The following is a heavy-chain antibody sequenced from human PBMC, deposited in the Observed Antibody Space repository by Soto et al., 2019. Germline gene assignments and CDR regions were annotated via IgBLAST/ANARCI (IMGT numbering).Heavy chain of an antibody. Sequence: EVQLVESGGGLVQPGGSLRLSCAASGFTFSSYSMNWVRQAPGKGLEWVSYISSSSSTIYYADSVKGRFTISRDNAKNXLYLQMNSLRDEDTAVYYCARDQHGSSGWRDDFDYWGQGTLVTVSS. D-gene: IGHD6-19*01. CDR2: ISSSSSTI. CDR3: ARDQHGSSGWRDDFDY. J-gene: IGHJ4*02. CDR1: GFTFSSYS. V-gene: IGHV3-48*02.